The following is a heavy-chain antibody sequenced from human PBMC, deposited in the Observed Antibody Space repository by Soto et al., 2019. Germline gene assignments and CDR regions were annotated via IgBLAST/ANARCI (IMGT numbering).Heavy chain of an antibody. D-gene: IGHD1-7*01. CDR1: GFTFSSYA. CDR3: AKEGFKAGTTSYYYYYMDV. J-gene: IGHJ6*03. Sequence: PGGSLRLSCAASGFTFSSYAMSWVRQAPGKGLEWVSAISGSGGSTYYADSVKGRFTISRDNSKNTLYLQMNSLRAEDTAVYYCAKEGFKAGTTSYYYYYMDVWGKGTTVTVSS. CDR2: ISGSGGST. V-gene: IGHV3-23*01.